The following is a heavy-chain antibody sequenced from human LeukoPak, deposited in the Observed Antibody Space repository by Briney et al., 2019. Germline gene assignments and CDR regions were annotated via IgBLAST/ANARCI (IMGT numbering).Heavy chain of an antibody. CDR2: ISSSGSTI. J-gene: IGHJ4*02. CDR3: ARVRIVATICDY. CDR1: GFTFSSYE. Sequence: HPGGSLRLSCAASGFTFSSYEMNWVRQAPGKGLEWVSYISSSGSTIYYADSVKGRFTISRDNAKNSLYPQMNSLRAEDTAVYYCARVRIVATICDYWGQGTLVTVSS. V-gene: IGHV3-48*03. D-gene: IGHD5-12*01.